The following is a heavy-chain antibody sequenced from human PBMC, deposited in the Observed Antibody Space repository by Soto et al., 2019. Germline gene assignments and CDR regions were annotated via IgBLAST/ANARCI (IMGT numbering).Heavy chain of an antibody. CDR3: ARAGGSGRYNWFDP. J-gene: IGHJ5*02. D-gene: IGHD3-10*01. CDR2: INAGNGNT. CDR1: EYTFTSYA. Sequence: ASVKVSCKASEYTFTSYAMHWVRQAPGQRLEWMGWINAGNGNTKYSQKFQGRVTITRGTSASTAYMELSSLRSEDTAVYYCARAGGSGRYNWFDPWGQGTLVTVSS. V-gene: IGHV1-3*01.